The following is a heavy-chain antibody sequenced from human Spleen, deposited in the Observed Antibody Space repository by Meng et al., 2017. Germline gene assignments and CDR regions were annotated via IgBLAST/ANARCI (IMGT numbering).Heavy chain of an antibody. Sequence: SVKVSCKVSGGTFSSHVLSWVRQAPGQGLEWMGGIIPMSGSVNYAQNFQGRVTLTTDESTNTAYMELGSLRSEDTAVYYCARDPGDRYAFDIWGQGTMVTVSS. J-gene: IGHJ3*02. D-gene: IGHD7-27*01. CDR3: ARDPGDRYAFDI. CDR2: IIPMSGSV. V-gene: IGHV1-69*05. CDR1: GGTFSSHV.